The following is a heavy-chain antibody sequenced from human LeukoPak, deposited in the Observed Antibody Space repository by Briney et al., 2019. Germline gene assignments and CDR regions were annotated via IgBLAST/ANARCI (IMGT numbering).Heavy chain of an antibody. V-gene: IGHV3-30*04. CDR3: VRDDHGFSGYHFDC. CDR2: ISNNGRDK. J-gene: IGHJ4*02. D-gene: IGHD5-12*01. Sequence: QPGRSLRLSCIASGFTFSNYAMHWIRQAPGKRPEWVAFISNNGRDKNYADSVQGRFSISRDNSKNTLYLQMNSLRVEDTAIFYCVRDDHGFSGYHFDCWGQGTLVTVSP. CDR1: GFTFSNYA.